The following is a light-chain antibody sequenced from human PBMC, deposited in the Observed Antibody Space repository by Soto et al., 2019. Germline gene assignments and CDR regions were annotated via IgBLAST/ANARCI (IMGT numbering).Light chain of an antibody. CDR2: EVS. J-gene: IGLJ1*01. Sequence: QSVLTQPPSASGSPGQSVTISCTGTSSDVGGYNYVSWYQQHPGKAPKLIIYEVSQRPSGVPDRFSGSKSGYTASLTVSGLQAEDEADYYCSSYASSNSFVFGTGTKVTVL. CDR3: SSYASSNSFV. V-gene: IGLV2-8*01. CDR1: SSDVGGYNY.